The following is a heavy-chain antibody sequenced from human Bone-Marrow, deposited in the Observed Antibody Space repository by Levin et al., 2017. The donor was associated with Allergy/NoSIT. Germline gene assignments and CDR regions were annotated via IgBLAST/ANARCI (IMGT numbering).Heavy chain of an antibody. Sequence: LSLTCAASGFTFSDYYMSWFRQAPGKGLEWLSYITNSGRTIYYADSVKGRFTISRDNAKNSLYLHMNSLTAEDTAVYYCARGSDSSGFYYFDYWGQGTLVTVSS. V-gene: IGHV3-11*01. CDR3: ARGSDSSGFYYFDY. D-gene: IGHD3-22*01. CDR2: ITNSGRTI. CDR1: GFTFSDYY. J-gene: IGHJ4*02.